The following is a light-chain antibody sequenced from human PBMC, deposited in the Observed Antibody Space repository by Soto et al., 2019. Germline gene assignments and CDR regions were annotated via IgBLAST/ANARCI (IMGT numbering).Light chain of an antibody. CDR1: QSISTH. V-gene: IGKV1-5*01. Sequence: EIQMTQSPSTLSASVGDRVTITCRASQSISTHLAWYQQKPGKAPEVLIYDASTLESGVPSRFSGSGSGTKFTLTISSLQPDDFATYYCQQYSSNLYTFGQGTELEIK. J-gene: IGKJ2*01. CDR2: DAS. CDR3: QQYSSNLYT.